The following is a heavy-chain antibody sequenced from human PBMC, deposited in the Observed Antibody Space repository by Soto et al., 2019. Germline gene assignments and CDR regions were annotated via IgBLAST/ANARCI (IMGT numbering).Heavy chain of an antibody. V-gene: IGHV4-34*01. Sequence: SETLSLTCAVYGGSFSGYYWSWIRQPPGKGLEWIGEINHSGSTDYNPSLKSRVTISVDTSKNQFSLKLSSVTAADTAVYYCERGNYDFWSGAYFDYWGEGTLVTVSS. CDR1: GGSFSGYY. CDR2: INHSGST. CDR3: ERGNYDFWSGAYFDY. D-gene: IGHD3-3*01. J-gene: IGHJ4*02.